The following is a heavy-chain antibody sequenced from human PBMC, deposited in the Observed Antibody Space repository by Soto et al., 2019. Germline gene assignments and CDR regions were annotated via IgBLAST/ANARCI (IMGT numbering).Heavy chain of an antibody. J-gene: IGHJ6*02. Sequence: QVQLVESGGGVVQPGRSLRLSCAASGFTFSTYGMHWVRQAPGKGLEWVAVISFYGGNIYYADSVRGRFTISRDNSKXXXXXXXXXXXXXXXXXXXXXXXXXXXXXXXXYXGMDVWGQGTTVTVSS. CDR3: XXXXXXXXXXXXYXGMDV. CDR2: ISFYGGNI. V-gene: IGHV3-30*03. CDR1: GFTFSTYG.